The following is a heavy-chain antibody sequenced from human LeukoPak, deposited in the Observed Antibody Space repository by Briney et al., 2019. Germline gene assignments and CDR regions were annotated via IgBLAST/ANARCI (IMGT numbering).Heavy chain of an antibody. CDR3: ARHDHYSGDSRVY. V-gene: IGHV3-7*01. CDR2: IKQDGSEK. CDR1: GFTFSSYS. J-gene: IGHJ4*02. D-gene: IGHD2-15*01. Sequence: VGSLRLSCAASGFTFSSYSMNWVRQAPGKGLEWVANIKQDGSEKYYVDSVKGRFTISRDNAKNSLYLKMNSLRAEDTAVYSCARHDHYSGDSRVYWGQGTLVTVSS.